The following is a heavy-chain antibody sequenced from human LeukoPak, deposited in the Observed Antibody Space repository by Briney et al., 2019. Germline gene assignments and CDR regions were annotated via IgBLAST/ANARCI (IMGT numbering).Heavy chain of an antibody. Sequence: GGSLRLPCATSGFTFSSYPMYWVRQAPGKGLEYVLGISSNGDSTYYANPVKGRFTISRDNSKNTLYLQMGSLRPEDMAVYYCARGTTRGSDYWGQGTLVTVSS. CDR1: GFTFSSYP. D-gene: IGHD1-1*01. CDR3: ARGTTRGSDY. CDR2: ISSNGDST. J-gene: IGHJ4*02. V-gene: IGHV3-64*01.